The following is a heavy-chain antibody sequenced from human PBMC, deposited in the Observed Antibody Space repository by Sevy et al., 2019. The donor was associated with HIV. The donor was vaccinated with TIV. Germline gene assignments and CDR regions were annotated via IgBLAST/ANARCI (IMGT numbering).Heavy chain of an antibody. CDR3: ARYYYDSSGYYSGTKGYYYYMDV. V-gene: IGHV4-30-2*01. D-gene: IGHD3-22*01. CDR1: GGSISSGGYS. J-gene: IGHJ6*03. CDR2: IYHSGST. Sequence: SESLSLTCAVSGGSISSGGYSWSWIRQPPGKGLEWIGYIYHSGSTYYNPSLKSRVTILVDRSKNQFSLKLSSVTAADTAVYYCARYYYDSSGYYSGTKGYYYYMDVWGKGTTVTVSS.